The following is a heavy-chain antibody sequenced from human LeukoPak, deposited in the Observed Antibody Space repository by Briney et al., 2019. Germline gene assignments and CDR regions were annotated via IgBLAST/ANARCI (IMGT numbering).Heavy chain of an antibody. J-gene: IGHJ2*01. D-gene: IGHD4-17*01. CDR3: ARDPTDYGDYADL. Sequence: SQTLSLTCTVSGGSISSGGYYWSWIRQHPGKGLEWIGYIYYSGSTYYNPSLKSRVTISVDTSKNQFSLKLSSVTAADTAVYYCARDPTDYGDYADLWGRGTLVTVSS. CDR1: GGSISSGGYY. CDR2: IYYSGST. V-gene: IGHV4-31*03.